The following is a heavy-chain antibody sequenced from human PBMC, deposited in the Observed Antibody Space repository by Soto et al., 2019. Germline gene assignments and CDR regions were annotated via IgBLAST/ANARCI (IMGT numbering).Heavy chain of an antibody. CDR2: IGGTDGDSDGVP. D-gene: IGHD7-27*01. V-gene: IGHV3-23*01. CDR1: GFILNNYA. Sequence: VQLLESGGDLVQPGGSLRLSCVASGFILNNYAMSWVRQAPGKGLEWVSTIGGTDGDSDGVPWYEDSVKGRFTITRDSLENTRFLHMDNLRAEYSALYYGVKRGRNWGDVDFWGQGTTVVVSS. CDR3: VKRGRNWGDVDF. J-gene: IGHJ3*01.